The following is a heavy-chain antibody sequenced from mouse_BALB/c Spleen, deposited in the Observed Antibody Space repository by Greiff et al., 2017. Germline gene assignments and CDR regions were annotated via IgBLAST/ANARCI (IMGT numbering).Heavy chain of an antibody. CDR1: GYSFTGYF. Sequence: VHVKQSGPELVKPGASVKISCKASGYSFTGYFMNWVMQSHGKSLEWIGRINPYNGDTFYNQKFKGKATLTVDKSSSTAHMELRSLASEDSAVYYCARGDYYYAMDYWGQGTSVTVSS. CDR3: ARGDYYYAMDY. V-gene: IGHV1-20*02. J-gene: IGHJ4*01. CDR2: INPYNGDT.